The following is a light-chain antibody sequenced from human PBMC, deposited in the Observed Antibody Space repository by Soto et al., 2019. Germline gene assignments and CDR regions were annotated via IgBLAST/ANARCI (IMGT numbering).Light chain of an antibody. CDR3: SSYTSSSTRV. Sequence: QSALTQPASVSGSPGQSITISCTGTSSDGGGYNYVSWYQQHPGKAPKLMIYEVSNRPSGVSNRFSGSKSGNTASLTISGLQAEYEADYYCSSYTSSSTRVFGGGTKLTVL. V-gene: IGLV2-14*01. CDR2: EVS. CDR1: SSDGGGYNY. J-gene: IGLJ3*02.